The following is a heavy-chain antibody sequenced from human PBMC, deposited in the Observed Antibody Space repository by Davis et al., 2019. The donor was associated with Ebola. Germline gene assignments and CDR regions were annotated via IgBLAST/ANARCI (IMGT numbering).Heavy chain of an antibody. CDR3: VKDSSNIWFDI. Sequence: GGSLRLSCVASGFIFRTYVMSWVRQAPGKGLEWVSTLGTSADTYYADSVKGRFAMSRDNSRGTLYLQMNSLRVEDSAIYYCVKDSSNIWFDIWGQGTLVTVSS. CDR1: GFIFRTYV. CDR2: LGTSADT. V-gene: IGHV3-23*01. J-gene: IGHJ3*02. D-gene: IGHD2/OR15-2a*01.